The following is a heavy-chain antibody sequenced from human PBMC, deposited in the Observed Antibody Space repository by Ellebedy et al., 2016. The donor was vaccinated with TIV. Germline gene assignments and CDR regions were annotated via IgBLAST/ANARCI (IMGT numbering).Heavy chain of an antibody. CDR1: GYTFTGYY. V-gene: IGHV1-2*02. Sequence: AASVKVSCKASGYTFTGYYMHWVRQAPGQGLEWMGWINPNSGGTNYAQKFQGRVTMTRDMSTSTAYMELSSLRSDDTAIYYCAALPTYWGQGTLVTVSS. CDR3: AALPTY. CDR2: INPNSGGT. J-gene: IGHJ4*02.